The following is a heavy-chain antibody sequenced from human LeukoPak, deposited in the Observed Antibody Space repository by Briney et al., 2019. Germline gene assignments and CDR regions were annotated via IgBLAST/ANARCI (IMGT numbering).Heavy chain of an antibody. D-gene: IGHD3-10*01. CDR3: ARSAYYYGSGSYRTPQGLHYYYGMDV. CDR2: ISAYNGNT. CDR1: GYTFTSYG. Sequence: ASVKVSCTASGYTFTSYGISWVRQAPGQGLEWMGWISAYNGNTNYAQKLQGRVTMTTDTSTSTAYMELRSLRSDDTAVYYCARSAYYYGSGSYRTPQGLHYYYGMDVWGQGTTVTVSS. V-gene: IGHV1-18*01. J-gene: IGHJ6*02.